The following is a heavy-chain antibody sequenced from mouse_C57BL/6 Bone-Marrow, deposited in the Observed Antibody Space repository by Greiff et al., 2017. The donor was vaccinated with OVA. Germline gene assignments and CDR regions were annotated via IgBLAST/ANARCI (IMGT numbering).Heavy chain of an antibody. CDR3: PEGGYDGY. D-gene: IGHD2-2*01. J-gene: IGHJ2*01. CDR2: IRLNSDNYAS. V-gene: IGHV6-3*01. CDR1: GFTFSNYW. Sequence: DVHLVESGGGLVQPGGSMKLSCVASGFTFSNYWMNWVRQSPEKGLEWVAQIRLNSDNYASHYALSVKGRFTISRDESKRSVYLQMNNVRAEDSGIYYWPEGGYDGYWGQGTTLTVSS.